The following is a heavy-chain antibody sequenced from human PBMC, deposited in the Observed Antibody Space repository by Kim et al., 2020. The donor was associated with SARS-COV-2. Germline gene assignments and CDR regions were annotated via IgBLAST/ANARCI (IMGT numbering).Heavy chain of an antibody. D-gene: IGHD6-13*01. J-gene: IGHJ4*02. CDR3: VREGEGSWYDY. CDR2: TYFRNQWKY. Sequence: SQTLSLTCAISGDNVSSHTSVWVWIRQSPSRGLEWLGRTYFRNQWKYDYAVSLKSRITIKPDTSNNQFSLHLDSATPDDTATYYCVREGEGSWYDYWGQGTWVTVSS. V-gene: IGHV6-1*01. CDR1: GDNVSSHTSV.